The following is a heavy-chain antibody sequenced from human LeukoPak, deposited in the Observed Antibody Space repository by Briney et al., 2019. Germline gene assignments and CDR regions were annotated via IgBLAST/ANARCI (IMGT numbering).Heavy chain of an antibody. CDR3: ARGDYFDDSASPVDY. CDR2: ISSRGSTI. CDR1: GFTFYIYA. V-gene: IGHV3-48*04. J-gene: IGHJ4*02. Sequence: PGGSLRLSCAASGFTFYIYAMSWVRQAPGKGLEWVSYISSRGSTIFYADSVKGRFTISRDNAKNSLYLQMNSLRAEDTAVYYCARGDYFDDSASPVDYWGQGTLVTVSS. D-gene: IGHD2/OR15-2a*01.